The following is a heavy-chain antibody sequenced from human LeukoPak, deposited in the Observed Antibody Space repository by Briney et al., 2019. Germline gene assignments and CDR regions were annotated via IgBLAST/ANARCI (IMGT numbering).Heavy chain of an antibody. CDR1: GYTFTSYG. Sequence: GASVKVSCKASGYTFTSYGISWVRQAPGQGLEWMGWISAYNGNTNYAQKLQGRVTMTTDTSTSTAYMELRSLRSDDTAVYYCARDQLVPGSSWYVDYPVFDYWGQGTLVTVSS. CDR2: ISAYNGNT. D-gene: IGHD6-13*01. CDR3: ARDQLVPGSSWYVDYPVFDY. V-gene: IGHV1-18*01. J-gene: IGHJ4*02.